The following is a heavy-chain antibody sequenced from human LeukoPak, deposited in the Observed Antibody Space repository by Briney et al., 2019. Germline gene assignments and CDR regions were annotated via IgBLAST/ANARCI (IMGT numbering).Heavy chain of an antibody. D-gene: IGHD6-13*01. J-gene: IGHJ4*02. CDR2: INPNSGGT. CDR1: GYTFTGYY. Sequence: ASVKVSCKASGYTFTGYYMHWVRQAPGQGLEWMGWINPNSGGTNYAQKFQGRVTMTRDTSISTAYMELSRLRSDDTAVYYCARYLAAAVSFDYWGQGTLVTVSS. V-gene: IGHV1-2*02. CDR3: ARYLAAAVSFDY.